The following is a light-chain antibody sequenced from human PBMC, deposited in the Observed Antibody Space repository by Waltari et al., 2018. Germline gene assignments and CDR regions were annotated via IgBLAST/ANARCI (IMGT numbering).Light chain of an antibody. Sequence: SYELTQPPSVSVSPGQTARLTCSGDALPKKYPFWYQQKSGHAPVLIIYDDNKRPSGIREGCAGSSSGTMATWTSSGAQGEDEADYYRYSTDSTGNHVVFGGGTKLTV. CDR3: YSTDSTGNHVV. CDR2: DDN. V-gene: IGLV3-10*01. J-gene: IGLJ2*01. CDR1: ALPKKY.